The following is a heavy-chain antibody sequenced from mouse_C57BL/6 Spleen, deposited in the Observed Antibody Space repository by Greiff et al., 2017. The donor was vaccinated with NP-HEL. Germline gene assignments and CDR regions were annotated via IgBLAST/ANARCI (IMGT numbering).Heavy chain of an antibody. Sequence: VQLQQSGTVLARPGASVKMSCKTSGYTFTSYWMHWVKQRPGQGLEWIGAIYPGNSDTSYNQKFKGKAKLTAVTSASTAYMELSSLTNEDSAVYYCTRDLTGRGDFDYWGQGTTLTVSS. D-gene: IGHD4-1*01. CDR3: TRDLTGRGDFDY. CDR1: GYTFTSYW. CDR2: IYPGNSDT. J-gene: IGHJ2*01. V-gene: IGHV1-5*01.